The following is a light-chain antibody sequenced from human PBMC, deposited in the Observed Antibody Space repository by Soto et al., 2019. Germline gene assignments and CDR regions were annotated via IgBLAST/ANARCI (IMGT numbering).Light chain of an antibody. CDR3: QHYNNWPPYT. V-gene: IGKV3D-15*01. CDR1: QSVNSD. J-gene: IGKJ2*01. CDR2: DAS. Sequence: GMTQSPATLSLSPGERATLSCRASQSVNSDLAWYQQKPGQAPRLLIYDASTRAAGVPARFTGSGSETEFTLTISSLQSEDYAVYYCQHYNNWPPYTFGQGTKVDIK.